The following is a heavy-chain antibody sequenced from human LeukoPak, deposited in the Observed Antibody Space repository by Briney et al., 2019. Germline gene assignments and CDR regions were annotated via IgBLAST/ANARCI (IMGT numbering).Heavy chain of an antibody. D-gene: IGHD1-20*01. J-gene: IGHJ4*02. CDR3: ASGAGNWKTSKFDY. CDR1: GYTFTDYY. V-gene: IGHV1-2*02. Sequence: ASVKVSCKASGYTFTDYYMHWVRQAPGQGLEWMGWINPNSGGTNYAQKFQGRVTMTRDTSISTACMELSRLSSDDTAVYYCASGAGNWKTSKFDYWGQGTLVTVSS. CDR2: INPNSGGT.